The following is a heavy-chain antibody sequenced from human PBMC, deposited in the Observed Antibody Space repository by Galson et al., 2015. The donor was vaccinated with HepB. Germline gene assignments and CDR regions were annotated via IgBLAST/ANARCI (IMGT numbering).Heavy chain of an antibody. CDR3: ARGIVVPAAIGYYYYYMDV. CDR1: GGTFSSYA. D-gene: IGHD2-2*02. J-gene: IGHJ6*03. Sequence: CKASGGTFSSYAISWVRQAPGQGLEWMGGVIPIFGTANYAQKFQGRVTITADESTSTAYMELSSLRSEDTAVYYCARGIVVPAAIGYYYYYMDVWGKGTTVTVSS. CDR2: VIPIFGTA. V-gene: IGHV1-69*01.